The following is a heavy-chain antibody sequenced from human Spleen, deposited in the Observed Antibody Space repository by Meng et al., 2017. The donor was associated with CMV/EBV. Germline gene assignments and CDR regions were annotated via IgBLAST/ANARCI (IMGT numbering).Heavy chain of an antibody. CDR3: ARDFSGGYDCFDY. J-gene: IGHJ4*02. CDR2: IGTDNGNT. Sequence: ASVKVSCKASGYTFIGYHIHWVRQAPGQGLEWMGWIGTDNGNTNYAQNLRGRVTLTTDTSTSTVYMEVRSLRSDDTAVYYCARDFSGGYDCFDYWGQGTLVTVSS. D-gene: IGHD5-12*01. V-gene: IGHV1-18*04. CDR1: GYTFIGYH.